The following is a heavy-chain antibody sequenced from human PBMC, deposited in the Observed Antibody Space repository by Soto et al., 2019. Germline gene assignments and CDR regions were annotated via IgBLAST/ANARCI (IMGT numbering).Heavy chain of an antibody. V-gene: IGHV4-59*01. J-gene: IGHJ4*02. CDR3: ARARIAARPFFDY. D-gene: IGHD6-6*01. CDR1: GGSISSYY. CDR2: IYYSGST. Sequence: PSETLSLTCTVSGGSISSYYWSWIRQPPGKGLEWIGYIYYSGSTNYNPSLKSRVTISVDTSKNQFSLKLISVTAADTAVYYCARARIAARPFFDYWGQGTLVSAPQ.